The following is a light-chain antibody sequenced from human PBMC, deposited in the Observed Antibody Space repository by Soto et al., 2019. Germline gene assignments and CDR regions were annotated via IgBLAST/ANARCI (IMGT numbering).Light chain of an antibody. CDR3: QQRADWPAT. CDR2: DAS. CDR1: QSVSTY. J-gene: IGKJ3*01. Sequence: EIVLTQSPATLSLSPGERAILSCRASQSVSTYLAWYQQKPGQAPRLLIFDASNRSNGIPARFSGSGSGTDFTLTSSSLEREDFSVYYCQQRADWPATFGPGTKVDIK. V-gene: IGKV3-11*01.